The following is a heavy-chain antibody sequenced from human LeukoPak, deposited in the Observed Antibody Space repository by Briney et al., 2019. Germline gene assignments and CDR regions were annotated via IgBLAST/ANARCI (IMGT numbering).Heavy chain of an antibody. CDR1: GFTFSSYG. V-gene: IGHV3-33*01. CDR3: ARSYSSGWPTFNWFDP. CDR2: IWYDGSNK. Sequence: GGSLRLSCAASGFTFSSYGMHWVRQAPGKGLEWVAVIWYDGSNKYYADSVKGRFTISSDNSKNTLYLQMNSLRAEDTAVYYCARSYSSGWPTFNWFDPWGQGTLVTVSS. J-gene: IGHJ5*02. D-gene: IGHD6-19*01.